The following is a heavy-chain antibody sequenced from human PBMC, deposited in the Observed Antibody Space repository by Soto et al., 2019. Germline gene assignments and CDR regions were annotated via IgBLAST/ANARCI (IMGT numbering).Heavy chain of an antibody. Sequence: PSETLSLTCTVSGGSISSSNYYWGWIRQPPGKGLERIGSIYYSGSTSYNSSLKSRVTISVDTSKNQFSLRLRSVTAADTAVYYCASPTLGAFDIWGQGTMVTVSS. V-gene: IGHV4-39*01. CDR1: GGSISSSNYY. CDR3: ASPTLGAFDI. CDR2: IYYSGST. D-gene: IGHD3-16*01. J-gene: IGHJ3*02.